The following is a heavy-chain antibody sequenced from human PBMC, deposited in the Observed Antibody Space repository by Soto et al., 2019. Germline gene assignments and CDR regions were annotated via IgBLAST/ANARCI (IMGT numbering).Heavy chain of an antibody. CDR3: ARARGRVTNYYGMDV. J-gene: IGHJ6*02. Sequence: QVQLVESGGGVVQPGRSLRLSCAASGFTFSSYGMHWVRQAPGKGLEWVAVIWYDGSNKYYADSVKGRFTISRDNSKNTRYRQMNSLRAEDTAVYYCARARGRVTNYYGMDVWGQGTTVTVSS. CDR1: GFTFSSYG. V-gene: IGHV3-33*01. CDR2: IWYDGSNK. D-gene: IGHD3-16*01.